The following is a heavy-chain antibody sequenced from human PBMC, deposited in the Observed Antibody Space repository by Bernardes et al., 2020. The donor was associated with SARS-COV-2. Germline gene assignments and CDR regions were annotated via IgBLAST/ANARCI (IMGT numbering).Heavy chain of an antibody. CDR2: ISTSGNYI. CDR3: TIGDSGFDY. Sequence: GRSLRLSCAASGFTFSRYSLNWVRQAPGKGLEWVSAISTSGNYIFHADSVKGRFTVSRDNAKNLLYLQMNSLRVEDTAVYFCTIGDSGFDYWGQGTLVTVSS. J-gene: IGHJ4*02. V-gene: IGHV3-21*01. D-gene: IGHD3-10*01. CDR1: GFTFSRYS.